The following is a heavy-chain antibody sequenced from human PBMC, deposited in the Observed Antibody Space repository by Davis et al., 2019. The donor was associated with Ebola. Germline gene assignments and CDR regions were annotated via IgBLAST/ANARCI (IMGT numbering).Heavy chain of an antibody. CDR3: ARGEVRTDYGDFLFGFIFDY. J-gene: IGHJ4*02. D-gene: IGHD4-17*01. CDR1: GYTFTSYA. V-gene: IGHV1-3*01. CDR2: INAGNGNT. Sequence: AASVKVSCKASGYTFTSYAMHWVRQAPGQRLDSLLWINAGNGNTKYSQKFQGRVTITRDTSASTAYMELSSLRSEDTAVYYCARGEVRTDYGDFLFGFIFDYWGQGTLVTVSS.